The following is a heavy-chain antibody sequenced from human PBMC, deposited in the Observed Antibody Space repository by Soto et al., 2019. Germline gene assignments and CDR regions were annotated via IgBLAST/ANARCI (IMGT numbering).Heavy chain of an antibody. CDR3: ARTLYCSSTRCYYGMDV. D-gene: IGHD2-2*01. V-gene: IGHV1-69*06. J-gene: IGHJ6*02. Sequence: SVKVSCKASGGTFSSYAISWVRQAPGQGLEWMGGIIPIFGTANYAQKFQGRVTITADKSTSTAYMELSSLRSEDTAVYYCARTLYCSSTRCYYGMDVWGQGTTVTVSS. CDR2: IIPIFGTA. CDR1: GGTFSSYA.